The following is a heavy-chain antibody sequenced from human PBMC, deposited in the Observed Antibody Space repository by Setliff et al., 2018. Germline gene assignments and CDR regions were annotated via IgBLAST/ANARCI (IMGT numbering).Heavy chain of an antibody. CDR1: GYSFISYD. Sequence: ASVKVSCKASGYSFISYDINRVRQAPGQGLEWMGWMNPNSGNTGYAQKFQGRVTMTRNTSISTAYMELSSLRSEDTAVYYCASTYYYGSGSRYAFDIWGQGTMVTVSS. CDR2: MNPNSGNT. J-gene: IGHJ3*02. V-gene: IGHV1-8*01. D-gene: IGHD3-10*01. CDR3: ASTYYYGSGSRYAFDI.